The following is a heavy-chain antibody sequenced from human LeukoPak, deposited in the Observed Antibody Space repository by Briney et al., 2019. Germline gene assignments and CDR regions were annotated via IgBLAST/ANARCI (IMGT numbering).Heavy chain of an antibody. CDR1: GYTFTSYG. CDR3: ARDKELANYYYYMDV. Sequence: ASVKVSCKASGYTFTSYGISWVRQAPGQGLEWMGWISAYNGNTNYAQKLQGRVTMTTDTPTSTAYMELRSLRSDDTAVYYCARDKELANYYYYMDVWGKGTTVTVSS. CDR2: ISAYNGNT. D-gene: IGHD6-13*01. J-gene: IGHJ6*03. V-gene: IGHV1-18*01.